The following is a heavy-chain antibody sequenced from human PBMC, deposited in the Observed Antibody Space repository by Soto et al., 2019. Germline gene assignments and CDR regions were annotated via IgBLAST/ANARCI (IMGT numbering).Heavy chain of an antibody. CDR3: ARDRGYDFWSGYYTQPGNWFDP. D-gene: IGHD3-3*01. V-gene: IGHV4-31*03. Sequence: SETLSLTCTVSGGSISSGGYYWSWIRQHPGKGLEWIGYIYYSGSTYYNPSLKSRVTISVDTSKNQFSLKLSSVTAADTAVYYCARDRGYDFWSGYYTQPGNWFDPWGQGTLVTVSS. CDR1: GGSISSGGYY. CDR2: IYYSGST. J-gene: IGHJ5*02.